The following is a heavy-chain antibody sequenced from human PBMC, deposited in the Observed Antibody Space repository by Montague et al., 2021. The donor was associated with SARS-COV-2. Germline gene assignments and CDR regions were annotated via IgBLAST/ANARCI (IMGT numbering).Heavy chain of an antibody. J-gene: IGHJ5*02. V-gene: IGHV5-51*03. CDR1: GYIFTKYW. D-gene: IGHD3-16*01. Sequence: QSGAEVKKPGESLTISCNASGYIFTKYWIGWVRQMPGKGLEWMGIIYPGDSDTRYSPSFQGQVTMSVDKSISTAYLQWSCLKVSDTAIYFCARVRPHGGSLTLGGFDPWGQGTLVSVAS. CDR2: IYPGDSDT. CDR3: ARVRPHGGSLTLGGFDP.